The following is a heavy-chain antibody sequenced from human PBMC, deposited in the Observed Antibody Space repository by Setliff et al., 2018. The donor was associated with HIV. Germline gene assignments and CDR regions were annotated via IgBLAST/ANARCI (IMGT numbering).Heavy chain of an antibody. Sequence: TGGSLRLSCAASGFRFRSYWMSWVRQAPGEGLEWLSYISATGTTVSYADSVRGRFIISRDSVRNEVYLQMKSLRVDDTALYYCVRDQLRWPERWDFDFWGQGTLVTVSS. V-gene: IGHV3-48*01. CDR3: VRDQLRWPERWDFDF. CDR1: GFRFRSYW. D-gene: IGHD1-26*01. J-gene: IGHJ4*02. CDR2: ISATGTTV.